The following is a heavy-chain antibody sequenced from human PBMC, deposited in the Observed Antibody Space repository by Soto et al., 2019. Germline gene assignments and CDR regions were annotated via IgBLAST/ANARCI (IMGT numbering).Heavy chain of an antibody. D-gene: IGHD6-19*01. J-gene: IGHJ4*02. V-gene: IGHV1-18*01. CDR3: ARDPVAGTYFDY. CDR1: GYTFISYG. CDR2: INAFNGNT. Sequence: QVQLVQSGAEVKKPGASVKASCKASGYTFISYGISWVRQAPGQGLEWMGWINAFNGNTNYAQKLQGRVTMTRDTSTSTAYMELRSLRSDDTAVYYCARDPVAGTYFDYWGQGTLVTVSS.